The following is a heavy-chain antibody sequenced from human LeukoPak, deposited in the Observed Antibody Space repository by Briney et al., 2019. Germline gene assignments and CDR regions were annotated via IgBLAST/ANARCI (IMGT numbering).Heavy chain of an antibody. D-gene: IGHD3-9*01. V-gene: IGHV1-8*01. Sequence: ASVKVSCKASGYTFTSYDINWVRQATGQGLEWMGWMNPNSGNTGYAQKFQGRVTMTRNTSISTAYMELSSLRSEDTAVYYCARVLRYFDWGQGATLGYWGQGTLVTVSS. CDR1: GYTFTSYD. CDR2: MNPNSGNT. CDR3: ARVLRYFDWGQGATLGY. J-gene: IGHJ4*02.